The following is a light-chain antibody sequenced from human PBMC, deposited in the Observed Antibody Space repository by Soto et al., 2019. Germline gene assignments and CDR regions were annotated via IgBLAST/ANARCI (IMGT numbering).Light chain of an antibody. CDR2: DAS. CDR3: QQRSNWPPLT. V-gene: IGKV3D-20*02. J-gene: IGKJ4*02. Sequence: EFVLTQSPGTLSLSPGERATLSCRAIQTVRNNYLAWYQQKPGQAPRLLSDDASSRATGIPDRFSGGGSGTDFTLTIGRLEPEDFAVYYCQQRSNWPPLTFGGGTKVDIK. CDR1: QTVRNNY.